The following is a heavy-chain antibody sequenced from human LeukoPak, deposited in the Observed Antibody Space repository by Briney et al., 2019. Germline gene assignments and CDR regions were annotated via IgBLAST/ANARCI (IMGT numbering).Heavy chain of an antibody. D-gene: IGHD3-22*01. J-gene: IGHJ4*02. CDR1: GFTFSSYW. V-gene: IGHV3-7*01. CDR3: ARDDSSGYYLGTPTFDY. Sequence: GGSLRLSCAASGFTFSSYWMSWVRQAPGKGLEWVANIKQDGSEKYYVDSVKGRFTISRDNAKSSLYLQMNSLRAEDTAVYYCARDDSSGYYLGTPTFDYWGQGTLVTVSS. CDR2: IKQDGSEK.